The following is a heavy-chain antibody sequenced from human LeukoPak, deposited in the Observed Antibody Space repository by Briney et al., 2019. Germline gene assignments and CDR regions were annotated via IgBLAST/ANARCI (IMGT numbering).Heavy chain of an antibody. Sequence: PGGSLRLSCAASGFTFSSYNMIWVRQAPGKGLEWVSYISISSTTIYYADSVKGRFTISRDNGKNSLSLQMNSLRAEDTAVYSCASSTYYYDSRGTRRWYFDLWGRGTLVTVSS. CDR1: GFTFSSYN. CDR3: ASSTYYYDSRGTRRWYFDL. CDR2: ISISSTTI. V-gene: IGHV3-48*01. D-gene: IGHD3-22*01. J-gene: IGHJ2*01.